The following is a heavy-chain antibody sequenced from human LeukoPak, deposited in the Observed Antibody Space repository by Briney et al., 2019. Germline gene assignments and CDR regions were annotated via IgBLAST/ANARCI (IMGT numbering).Heavy chain of an antibody. CDR2: IYSSGIT. CDR1: GGSVSGYY. V-gene: IGHV4-4*07. J-gene: IGHJ4*02. Sequence: PSETLCLTCSVSGGSVSGYYWSWMRQPAGKGLEWIGRIYSSGITSYNASLKSRLTMLVDTSKNQFSLKVTSVSAADTAVYYCGRGGPSIDYWGQGTLVTVSS. CDR3: GRGGPSIDY.